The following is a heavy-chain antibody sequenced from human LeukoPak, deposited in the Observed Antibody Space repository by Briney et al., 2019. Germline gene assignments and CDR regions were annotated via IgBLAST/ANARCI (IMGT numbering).Heavy chain of an antibody. J-gene: IGHJ4*02. CDR3: ARESVAARTFDY. V-gene: IGHV3-7*01. Sequence: GGSLRLSCAASGFTFSSYAMSWVRQAPGKGLEWVANIKQDGSEKYYVDSVKGRFTISRDNAKNSLYLQMGSLRAEDMAVYYCARESVAARTFDYWGQGTLVTVSS. CDR1: GFTFSSYA. D-gene: IGHD6-13*01. CDR2: IKQDGSEK.